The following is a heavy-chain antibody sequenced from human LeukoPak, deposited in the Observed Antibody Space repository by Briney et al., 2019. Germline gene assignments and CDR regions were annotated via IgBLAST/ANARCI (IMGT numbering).Heavy chain of an antibody. V-gene: IGHV3-9*01. D-gene: IGHD3-22*01. CDR2: ISWNSGSI. J-gene: IGHJ4*02. CDR3: AKDLYYYDSSGYYVY. Sequence: GGSLRLSCAASGFTFSSYAMSWVRQAPGKGLEWVSGISWNSGSIGYADSVKGRFTISRDNAKNSLYLQMNSLRAEDTALYYCAKDLYYYDSSGYYVYWGQGTLVTVSS. CDR1: GFTFSSYA.